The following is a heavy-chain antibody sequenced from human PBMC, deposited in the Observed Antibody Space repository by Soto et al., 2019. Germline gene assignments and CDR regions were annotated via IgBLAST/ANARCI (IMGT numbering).Heavy chain of an antibody. V-gene: IGHV3-23*01. J-gene: IGHJ1*01. CDR1: GFTFSSYA. CDR3: AKGPYSSGWYLAPDAEYFQH. CDR2: ISGSGGST. D-gene: IGHD6-19*01. Sequence: GGSLRLSCAASGFTFSSYAMSWVRQAPGKGLEWVSAISGSGGSTYYADSVKGRFTISRDNSKNTLYLQMNSLRAEDTAVYYCAKGPYSSGWYLAPDAEYFQHWGQGTLVTVSS.